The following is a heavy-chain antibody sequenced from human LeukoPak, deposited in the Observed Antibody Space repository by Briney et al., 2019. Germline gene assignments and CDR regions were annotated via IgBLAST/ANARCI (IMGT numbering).Heavy chain of an antibody. CDR2: INHSGST. CDR3: ASGLYGSGRYYYYYYGMDV. D-gene: IGHD3-10*01. J-gene: IGHJ6*02. CDR1: GGSFSGYY. V-gene: IGHV4-34*01. Sequence: SETLSLTCAVYGGSFSGYYWSWIRQPPGKGLEWIGEINHSGSTNYNPSLKSRVTISVDTSKNQFSLKLSSVTAADTAVYYCASGLYGSGRYYYYYYGMDVWGQGTTVTVSS.